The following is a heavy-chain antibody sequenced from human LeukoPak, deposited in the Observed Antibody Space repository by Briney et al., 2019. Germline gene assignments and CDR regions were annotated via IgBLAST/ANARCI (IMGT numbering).Heavy chain of an antibody. CDR1: GGTFSSYT. CDR3: ARRTYYYGSGSYNNNYYYYMDV. J-gene: IGHJ6*03. Sequence: SVKVSCKASGGTFSSYTISWVRQAPGQGLEWMGRIIPILGIANYAQKFQGRVTITADKSTSTAYMELSSLRSEDTAVYYCARRTYYYGSGSYNNNYYYYMDVWGKGTTVTVSS. V-gene: IGHV1-69*02. D-gene: IGHD3-10*01. CDR2: IIPILGIA.